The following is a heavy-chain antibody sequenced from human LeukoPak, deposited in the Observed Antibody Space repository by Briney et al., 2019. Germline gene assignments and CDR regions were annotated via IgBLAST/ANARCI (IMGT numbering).Heavy chain of an antibody. D-gene: IGHD1-1*01. CDR2: INWNGGST. Sequence: GGSLRLACAASGFTFDDYGMSWVRQAPGKGLEWVSGINWNGGSTGYADSVKGRFTISRDNAKNSLYLQMNRLRAEDTAVYYCARERQLERLAFGKEGSALDSWGQETLVTVSS. CDR1: GFTFDDYG. V-gene: IGHV3-20*04. J-gene: IGHJ4*02. CDR3: ARERQLERLAFGKEGSALDS.